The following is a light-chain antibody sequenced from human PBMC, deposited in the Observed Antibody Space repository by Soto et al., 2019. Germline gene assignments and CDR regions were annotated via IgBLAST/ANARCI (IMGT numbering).Light chain of an antibody. CDR3: YSYAGSYTWV. CDR2: DVS. CDR1: SSDVGGYTS. Sequence: QSALTQPRSVSGSPGQSVTISCTGTSSDVGGYTSVSWYQQHPGKAPKLMIYDVSKRPSEVPDRFSGSKSGNTASLTISGPQAQDEADYYCYSYAGSYTWVFGGGTKVTVL. J-gene: IGLJ3*02. V-gene: IGLV2-11*01.